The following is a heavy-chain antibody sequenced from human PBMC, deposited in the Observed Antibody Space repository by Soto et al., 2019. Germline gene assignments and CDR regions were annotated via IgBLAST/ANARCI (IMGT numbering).Heavy chain of an antibody. J-gene: IGHJ6*02. CDR1: GFTFSDSY. D-gene: IGHD4-17*01. V-gene: IGHV3-11*04. Sequence: PGGSLRLSCAASGFTFSDSYMSWIRQAPGKGLEWISYITFSSSTIYYADSVKGRFTISRDNAKNSLYLQMNSLRDEDTAVYYCARDRITVTTFYASYYYGMDVWGQGPTVTAP. CDR2: ITFSSSTI. CDR3: ARDRITVTTFYASYYYGMDV.